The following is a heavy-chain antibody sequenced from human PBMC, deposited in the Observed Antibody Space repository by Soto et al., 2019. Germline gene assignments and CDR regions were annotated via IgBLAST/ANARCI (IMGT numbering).Heavy chain of an antibody. CDR3: AKAPQLLLYYYYYMDV. V-gene: IGHV3-23*01. Sequence: GGSLRLSCAASGFTFSSYAMSWVRQAPGKGLEWVSAISGSGGSTYYADSVKGRFTISRDNSKNTLYLQMNSLRAEDTAVYYCAKAPQLLLYYYYYMDVWGKWTTVTVSS. J-gene: IGHJ6*03. CDR2: ISGSGGST. CDR1: GFTFSSYA. D-gene: IGHD2-2*01.